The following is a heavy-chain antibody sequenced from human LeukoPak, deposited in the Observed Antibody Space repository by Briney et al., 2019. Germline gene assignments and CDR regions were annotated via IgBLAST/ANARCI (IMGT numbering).Heavy chain of an antibody. Sequence: GGSLRLSCAASGFTFSSYAMSWVRQAPGKGLEWVSAISGSGGSTYYADSVKGRFTISRDNYKNTLYLQMNSLRAEDTAVYYCAKDPRIEQWLYGMAVWGKGTTVTVSS. CDR1: GFTFSSYA. D-gene: IGHD6-19*01. CDR3: AKDPRIEQWLYGMAV. J-gene: IGHJ6*04. V-gene: IGHV3-23*01. CDR2: ISGSGGST.